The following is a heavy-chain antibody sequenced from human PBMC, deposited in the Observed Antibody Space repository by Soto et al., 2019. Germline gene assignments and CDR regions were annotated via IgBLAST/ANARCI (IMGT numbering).Heavy chain of an antibody. J-gene: IGHJ4*02. Sequence: QITLKESGPTLVKPTQTLTLTCTFSGFSLSTSGVGVGWLRQPPGKALEWLALIYWDDDKRYSPSLKSRLTITKDTSKSQVVLTMTNMDPVDTAAYDCAHNDYGDFFDYWGQGTLVTVSS. CDR2: IYWDDDK. V-gene: IGHV2-5*02. D-gene: IGHD4-17*01. CDR1: GFSLSTSGVG. CDR3: AHNDYGDFFDY.